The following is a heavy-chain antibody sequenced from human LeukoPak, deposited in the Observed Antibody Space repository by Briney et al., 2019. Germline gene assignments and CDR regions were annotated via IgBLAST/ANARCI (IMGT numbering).Heavy chain of an antibody. CDR1: GYTFTSYA. CDR3: AKVRVGTAHFDY. D-gene: IGHD2-15*01. Sequence: ASVKVSCKASGYTFTSYAMHWVRQAPGQRLEWMGWSNAGNGNTKYSQEFQGRVTITRDTSASTAYMELSSLRSEDMAVYYCAKVRVGTAHFDYWGQGTLVTVSS. V-gene: IGHV1-3*02. J-gene: IGHJ4*02. CDR2: SNAGNGNT.